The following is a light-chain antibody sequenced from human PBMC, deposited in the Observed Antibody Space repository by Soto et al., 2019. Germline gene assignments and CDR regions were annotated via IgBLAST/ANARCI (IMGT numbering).Light chain of an antibody. V-gene: IGLV2-14*01. Sequence: QSALTQPASVTGSPGQSITISRPGTSSDVGGYNYVSWYQQHPGKAPKLMIYDVSNRPSGVSNRFSGSKSGNTASLTISGLQAEDEADYYCSSYTSSSTRVFGTGTKVTVL. CDR3: SSYTSSSTRV. CDR1: SSDVGGYNY. J-gene: IGLJ1*01. CDR2: DVS.